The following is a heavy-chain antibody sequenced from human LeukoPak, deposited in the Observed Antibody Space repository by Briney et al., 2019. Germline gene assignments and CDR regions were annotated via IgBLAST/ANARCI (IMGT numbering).Heavy chain of an antibody. Sequence: TGGSLRLSCAVSGFTFSSYSMSWVRQAPGEGLEWVSYISSSSRAFYYADSVKGRFTISRDNAKNSLYLQMNSLRDEDTAVFYCVARGLSSDYWGQGTLVTVSS. CDR2: ISSSSRAF. CDR3: VARGLSSDY. V-gene: IGHV3-48*02. J-gene: IGHJ4*02. CDR1: GFTFSSYS.